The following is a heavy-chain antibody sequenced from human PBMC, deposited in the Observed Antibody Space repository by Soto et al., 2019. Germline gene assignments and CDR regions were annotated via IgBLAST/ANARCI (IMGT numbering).Heavy chain of an antibody. V-gene: IGHV4-59*11. CDR3: ARVGSSGWSPDY. J-gene: IGHJ4*02. D-gene: IGHD6-19*01. CDR1: GGSISGHY. CDR2: IFYSGST. Sequence: PSETLSLTCSVSGGSISGHYWTWIRQSPGKGLEWIGYIFYSGSTNYNPSLKSRVTISVDTSKNQFSLKMSSVNAADTAVYYCARVGSSGWSPDYWGRGTLVTVFS.